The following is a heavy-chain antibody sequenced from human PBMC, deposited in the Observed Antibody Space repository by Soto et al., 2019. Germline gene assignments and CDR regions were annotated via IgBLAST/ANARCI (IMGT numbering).Heavy chain of an antibody. V-gene: IGHV4-39*01. D-gene: IGHD6-13*01. CDR2: IYYSWST. Sequence: QLQLQESGPGLVKPSETLSLTCTVSGGSISSSSYYWGWIRQPPGKGLEWIGSIYYSWSTYYNPSLKSRVTISVDTSKNQFSLKLSSVTAADTAVYYCARFHYSSSWYFWGQGTLVTVSS. CDR1: GGSISSSSYY. J-gene: IGHJ4*02. CDR3: ARFHYSSSWYF.